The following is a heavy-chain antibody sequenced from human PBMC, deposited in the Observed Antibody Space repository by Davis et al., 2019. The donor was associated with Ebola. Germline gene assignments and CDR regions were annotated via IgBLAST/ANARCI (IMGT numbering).Heavy chain of an antibody. J-gene: IGHJ6*02. CDR3: ARAGGGYSYGSGYYYYYGMDV. D-gene: IGHD5-18*01. CDR2: IYYSGST. Sequence: GSLRLSCTVSGGSISSGDYYWSWIRQPPGKGLEWIGYIYYSGSTNYNPSLKSRVTISVDTSKNQFSLKLSSVTAADTAVYYCARAGGGYSYGSGYYYYYGMDVWGQGTTVTVSS. CDR1: GGSISSGDYY. V-gene: IGHV4-61*08.